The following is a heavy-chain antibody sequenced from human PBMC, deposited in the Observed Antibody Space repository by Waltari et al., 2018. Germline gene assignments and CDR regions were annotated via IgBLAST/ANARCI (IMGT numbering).Heavy chain of an antibody. D-gene: IGHD6-13*01. J-gene: IGHJ4*02. CDR1: GGSFIGYY. CDR2: INHSGGT. Sequence: QVQLQQWGAGLLKPSETLSPTCAVYGGSFIGYYWSWIRQPPGKGLEWIGEINHSGGTNYNPSLKSRVTISVDTSKNQFSLKLSSVTAADTSVYYCTRGLLAAAGPRFGYWGQGTLVTVSS. CDR3: TRGLLAAAGPRFGY. V-gene: IGHV4-34*01.